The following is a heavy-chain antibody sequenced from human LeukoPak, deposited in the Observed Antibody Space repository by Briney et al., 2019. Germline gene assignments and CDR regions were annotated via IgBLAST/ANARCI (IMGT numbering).Heavy chain of an antibody. Sequence: SGGSLRLSCTASGFNFSGYAMSWVRQAPGKGLEWVSAISGSCGSTYYADSVEGRFTISRDNAKNSLYLQMNSLRAEDTAIYYCARLTVTTKDAFDIWGQGTMVIVSS. CDR2: ISGSCGST. J-gene: IGHJ3*02. CDR1: GFNFSGYA. V-gene: IGHV3-21*06. D-gene: IGHD4-17*01. CDR3: ARLTVTTKDAFDI.